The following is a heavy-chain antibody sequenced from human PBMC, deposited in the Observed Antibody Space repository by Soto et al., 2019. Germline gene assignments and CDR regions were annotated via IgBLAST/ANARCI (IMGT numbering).Heavy chain of an antibody. J-gene: IGHJ3*02. CDR1: GFTFSSYG. Sequence: PGGSLRLSCAASGFTFSSYGMHWVRQAPGKGLEWVAVISYDGSNKYYADSVKGRFTISRDNSKNTLCLQMNSLRAEDTAVYYCAKVPGYYDSSGYYRYDAFDIWGQGTMVP. D-gene: IGHD3-22*01. CDR2: ISYDGSNK. V-gene: IGHV3-30*18. CDR3: AKVPGYYDSSGYYRYDAFDI.